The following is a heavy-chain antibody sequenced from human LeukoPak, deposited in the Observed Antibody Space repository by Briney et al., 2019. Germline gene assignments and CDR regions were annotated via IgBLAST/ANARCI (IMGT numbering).Heavy chain of an antibody. J-gene: IGHJ4*02. CDR1: GFTFSSYS. CDR3: ASLYCSGGSCYFDY. V-gene: IGHV3-21*01. Sequence: GRSLRLSCAASGFTFSSYSMNWVRQAPGKGLEWVSSISSSSSYIYYADSVKGRFTISRDNAKNSLYLQMNSLRAEDTAVYYCASLYCSGGSCYFDYWGQGTLVTVSS. CDR2: ISSSSSYI. D-gene: IGHD2-15*01.